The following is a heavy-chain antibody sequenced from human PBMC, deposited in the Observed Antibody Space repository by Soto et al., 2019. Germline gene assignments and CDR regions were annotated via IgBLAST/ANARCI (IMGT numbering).Heavy chain of an antibody. Sequence: EVQLVESGGGLVQPGGSLRLSCAASGFTFSSYAMHWVRQAPGKGLEYVSAITSNGGNTDYASSVKGRFTISRDNSKNTLYLQMGSLRAEDMAVYYCARCIPFGYGMDVWGQGTTVTVSS. V-gene: IGHV3-64*01. J-gene: IGHJ6*02. CDR3: ARCIPFGYGMDV. D-gene: IGHD2-21*01. CDR2: ITSNGGNT. CDR1: GFTFSSYA.